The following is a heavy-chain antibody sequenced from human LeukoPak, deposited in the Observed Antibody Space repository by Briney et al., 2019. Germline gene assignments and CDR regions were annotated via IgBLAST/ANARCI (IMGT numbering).Heavy chain of an antibody. Sequence: SETLSLTCTVSRDSITTRTYYWGWIRQPPGKGLEWIGSIYHSGSTYYNPSLKSRVTMSVDTSKNQFSLKLASVTAADTAVYYCARTNVAVRLLTDSWGQGTLVIVST. CDR3: ARTNVAVRLLTDS. D-gene: IGHD6-19*01. V-gene: IGHV4-39*07. CDR2: IYHSGST. J-gene: IGHJ4*02. CDR1: RDSITTRTYY.